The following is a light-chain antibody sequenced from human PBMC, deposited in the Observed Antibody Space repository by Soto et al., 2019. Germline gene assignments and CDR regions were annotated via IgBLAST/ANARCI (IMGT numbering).Light chain of an antibody. Sequence: EIGLTQSPGTLALSPGERVNLSCRASQSVSSRYVAWYQHKTGQPPRLLISGSSSRYTGIPDRFSGSGSGADFTLTIRGVEPEDFAVYYCQQYGSSPPNFGGGTKVEIK. J-gene: IGKJ4*01. CDR2: GSS. CDR3: QQYGSSPPN. V-gene: IGKV3-20*01. CDR1: QSVSSRY.